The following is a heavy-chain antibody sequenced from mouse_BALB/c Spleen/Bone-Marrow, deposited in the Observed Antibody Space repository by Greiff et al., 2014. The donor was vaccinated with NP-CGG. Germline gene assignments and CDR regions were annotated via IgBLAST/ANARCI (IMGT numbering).Heavy chain of an antibody. V-gene: IGHV1-7*01. CDR3: ARDDYDAIAY. Sequence: QVQLKQSGAELAKPGAPVKMSCKASGYTFTSYWMHWVKQRPGQGLEWIGYINPSTGYTEYNQKFKDKATLTAVKSSTTAYMQLRSLTSEDSAVYYCARDDYDAIAYWGQGTLVTVSA. J-gene: IGHJ3*01. CDR2: INPSTGYT. D-gene: IGHD2-4*01. CDR1: GYTFTSYW.